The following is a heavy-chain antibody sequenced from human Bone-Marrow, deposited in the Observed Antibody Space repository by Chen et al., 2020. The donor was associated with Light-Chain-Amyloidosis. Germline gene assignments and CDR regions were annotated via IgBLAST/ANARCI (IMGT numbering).Heavy chain of an antibody. CDR3: ARRRDGYNFDY. D-gene: IGHD5-12*01. Sequence: EVQLEQSGPEGRKPGESLKISGKGSGYTLPTYWIGWVRQMPGKGLEWMGVIYPDASDARYSPSFEGQVTISADKSITTAYLQWRSLKASDTAMYYCARRRDGYNFDYWGQGTLVTVSS. CDR2: IYPDASDA. V-gene: IGHV5-51*03. CDR1: GYTLPTYW. J-gene: IGHJ4*02.